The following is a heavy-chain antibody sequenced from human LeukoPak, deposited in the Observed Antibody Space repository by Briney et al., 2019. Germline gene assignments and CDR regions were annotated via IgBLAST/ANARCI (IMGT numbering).Heavy chain of an antibody. CDR1: GYSFTSYW. CDR3: ASPEQWLESAFDI. J-gene: IGHJ3*02. Sequence: GESLKISCKGSGYSFTSYWIGWVRQMPGKGLEWMGIIYPGDSDTRYSPSFQGQVTISADKSISTAYLQWSSLKASDTAMYYCASPEQWLESAFDIWGQGTMVTVSS. D-gene: IGHD6-19*01. V-gene: IGHV5-51*01. CDR2: IYPGDSDT.